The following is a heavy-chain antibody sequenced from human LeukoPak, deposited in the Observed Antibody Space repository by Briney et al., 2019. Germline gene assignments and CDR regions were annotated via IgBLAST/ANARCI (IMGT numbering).Heavy chain of an antibody. J-gene: IGHJ4*02. CDR3: AREWLWLQSREFRYFDY. CDR1: GGTFSSYA. Sequence: ASVKVSCKASGGTFSSYAISWVRQAPGQGLEWMGGIIPIFGTANYAQKFQGRVTITADKSTSTAYMELSSLRSEDTAVYYCAREWLWLQSREFRYFDYWGQGTLVTVSS. D-gene: IGHD5-24*01. V-gene: IGHV1-69*06. CDR2: IIPIFGTA.